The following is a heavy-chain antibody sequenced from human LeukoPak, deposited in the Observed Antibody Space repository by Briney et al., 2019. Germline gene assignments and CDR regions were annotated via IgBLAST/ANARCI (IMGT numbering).Heavy chain of an antibody. Sequence: GGSLRLSCAASGFTFSYYGMHWVRQAPGKRLEWVAFIRYTASDKYYADSVKGRFTISRDNSKNTLSLQLNSLRADDTAVFYCTKGLLSWGQGTLLTVAA. V-gene: IGHV3-30*02. CDR1: GFTFSYYG. CDR2: IRYTASDK. CDR3: TKGLLS. J-gene: IGHJ5*02.